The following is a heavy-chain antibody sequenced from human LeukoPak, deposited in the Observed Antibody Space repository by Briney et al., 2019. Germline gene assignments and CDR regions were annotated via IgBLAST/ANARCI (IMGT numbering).Heavy chain of an antibody. Sequence: SETLSLTCTVSGGSISSSSYYWGWIRQPPGEGLEWIGSIYYSGSTYYNPSLKSRVTISVDTSKNQFSLKLSSVTAADTAVYYCARDPGYCSGGSCPASAFDIWGQGTMVTVSS. CDR2: IYYSGST. J-gene: IGHJ3*02. D-gene: IGHD2-15*01. CDR3: ARDPGYCSGGSCPASAFDI. V-gene: IGHV4-39*07. CDR1: GGSISSSSYY.